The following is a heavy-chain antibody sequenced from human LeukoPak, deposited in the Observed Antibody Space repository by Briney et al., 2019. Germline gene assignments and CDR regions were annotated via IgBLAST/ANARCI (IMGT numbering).Heavy chain of an antibody. V-gene: IGHV3-9*03. J-gene: IGHJ3*01. CDR3: AKDEGRYSYGFLDAFDF. CDR2: ISWNSGSI. Sequence: GGSLRLSCAASGFTFDDYAMHWVRHAPGKGLEWVSGISWNSGSIGYADSVKGRFTISGDNAKNSLYLQMNSLRAEDMALYYCAKDEGRYSYGFLDAFDFWGQGTMVTVSS. CDR1: GFTFDDYA. D-gene: IGHD5-18*01.